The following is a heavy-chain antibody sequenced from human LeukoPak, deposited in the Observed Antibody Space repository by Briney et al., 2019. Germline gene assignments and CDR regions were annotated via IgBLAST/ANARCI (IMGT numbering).Heavy chain of an antibody. CDR1: GYTFTSYY. Sequence: GASVKVSCKASGYTFTSYYMHWVRQAPGQGLEWMGIINPSGGSTSYAQKFQERVTITRDMSTSTAYMELSSLRSEDTAVYYCAAEVGYCSGGSCYPYYFDYWGQGTLVTVSS. V-gene: IGHV1-46*01. CDR2: INPSGGST. D-gene: IGHD2-15*01. J-gene: IGHJ4*02. CDR3: AAEVGYCSGGSCYPYYFDY.